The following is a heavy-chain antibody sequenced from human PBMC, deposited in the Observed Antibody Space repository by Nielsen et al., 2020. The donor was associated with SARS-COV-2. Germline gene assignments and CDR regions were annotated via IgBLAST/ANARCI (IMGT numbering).Heavy chain of an antibody. CDR2: INSDGSST. Sequence: WIRQPPGKGLVWVSRINSDGSSTSYADSVKGRFTISRDNSKNTLYLQMNSLRAEDTAVYYCARAPYDYVWGSYRYFDWYFDLWGRGTLVTVSS. CDR3: ARAPYDYVWGSYRYFDWYFDL. D-gene: IGHD3-16*02. J-gene: IGHJ2*01. V-gene: IGHV3-74*01.